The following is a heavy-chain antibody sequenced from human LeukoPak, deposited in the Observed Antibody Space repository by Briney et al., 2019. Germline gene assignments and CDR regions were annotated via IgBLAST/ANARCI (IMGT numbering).Heavy chain of an antibody. V-gene: IGHV3-21*01. CDR1: GFTFSSYS. CDR2: ISSSSSYI. CDR3: ARDSGYSYGSLDY. D-gene: IGHD5-18*01. Sequence: GGSLRLPCAASGFTFSSYSMNWVRQAPGKGLEWVSSISSSSSYIYYADSVKGRFTISRDNAKNSLYLQMNSLRAEDTAVYYCARDSGYSYGSLDYWGQGTLVTVSS. J-gene: IGHJ4*02.